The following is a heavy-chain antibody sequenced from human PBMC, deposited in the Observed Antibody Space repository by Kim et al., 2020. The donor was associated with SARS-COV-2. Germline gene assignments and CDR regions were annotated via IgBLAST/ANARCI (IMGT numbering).Heavy chain of an antibody. V-gene: IGHV4-34*01. Sequence: SETLSLTCAVYGGSFSGYYWSWIRQPPGKGLEWIGEINHSGSTNYNPSLKSRVTISVDTSKNQFSLKLSSVTAADTAVYYCAREPGNDILTGANAFDIWGQGTMVTVSS. CDR1: GGSFSGYY. CDR3: AREPGNDILTGANAFDI. J-gene: IGHJ3*02. D-gene: IGHD3-9*01. CDR2: INHSGST.